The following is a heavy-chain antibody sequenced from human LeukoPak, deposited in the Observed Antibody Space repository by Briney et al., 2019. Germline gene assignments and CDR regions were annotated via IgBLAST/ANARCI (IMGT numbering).Heavy chain of an antibody. D-gene: IGHD5-18*01. CDR1: GFTFSSYA. J-gene: IGHJ4*02. V-gene: IGHV3-23*01. CDR3: AKALGGYRNYYLDY. Sequence: GGSLRLSCAASGFTFSSYAMSWVRQAPGKGLEWVSAISGSGGSTYYADSVKGRFTISRDNSKNTLYLQMNSLRAEDTAVYYCAKALGGYRNYYLDYWGQGTLVTVSS. CDR2: ISGSGGST.